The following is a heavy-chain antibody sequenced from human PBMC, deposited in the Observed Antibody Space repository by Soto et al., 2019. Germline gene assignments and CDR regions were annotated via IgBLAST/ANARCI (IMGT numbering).Heavy chain of an antibody. CDR3: AKHTYSDFWPGHYYYLDF. D-gene: IGHD3-3*01. J-gene: IGHJ4*02. Sequence: VQLLESGGDLVQPGGSLRLSCETSRFTFNTFAMSWVRQAPGEGLEWVSAINAGGGNTHYADSVKGRFTISRDNSKNTLYLQMDSLRAEDTAVYYCAKHTYSDFWPGHYYYLDFWGQGTLVTVSS. CDR1: RFTFNTFA. CDR2: INAGGGNT. V-gene: IGHV3-23*01.